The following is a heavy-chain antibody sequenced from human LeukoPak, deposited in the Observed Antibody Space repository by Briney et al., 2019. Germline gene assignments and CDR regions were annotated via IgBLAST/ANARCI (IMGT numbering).Heavy chain of an antibody. CDR1: GFTFSSYA. J-gene: IGHJ5*02. CDR3: ANQQWLVPNWFDP. Sequence: GGSLRLSCAASGFTFSSYAMSWVRQAPGKGLEWVSAIGGSGGSTYYAGSVKGRFTISRDNSKNTLYLQMNSLRAEDTAVYYCANQQWLVPNWFDPWGQGTLVTVSS. V-gene: IGHV3-23*01. D-gene: IGHD6-19*01. CDR2: IGGSGGST.